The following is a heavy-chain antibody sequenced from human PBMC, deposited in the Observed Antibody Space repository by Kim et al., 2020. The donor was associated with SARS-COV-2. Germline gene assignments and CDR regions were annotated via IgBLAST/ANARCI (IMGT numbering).Heavy chain of an antibody. CDR3: AKGQQGITMIVVVSDAFDI. CDR1: GFTFSAYA. J-gene: IGHJ3*02. D-gene: IGHD3-22*01. CDR2: ISGSGDNT. Sequence: GGSLRLSCAASGFTFSAYAMSWVRQAPGKGLEWVSAISGSGDNTYYADSVKGRFTISRDNSKNTLSLQMNSLRVEDTAVYYCAKGQQGITMIVVVSDAFDIWGHGQWSPSLQ. V-gene: IGHV3-23*01.